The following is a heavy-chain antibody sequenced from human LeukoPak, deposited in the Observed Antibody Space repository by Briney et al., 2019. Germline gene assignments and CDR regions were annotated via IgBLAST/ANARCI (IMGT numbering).Heavy chain of an antibody. V-gene: IGHV3-20*04. CDR1: GFTFEDYG. CDR3: ARWVYCSSTSCSPYYYYYMDV. CDR2: INWNGGST. J-gene: IGHJ6*03. Sequence: GGSLRLSCAASGFTFEDYGMSWVRQAPGKGLEGVSGINWNGGSTGYADSVKGRFTISRDNAKNSLYLQMNSLRAEDTALYYCARWVYCSSTSCSPYYYYYMDVWGKGTTVTVSS. D-gene: IGHD2-2*01.